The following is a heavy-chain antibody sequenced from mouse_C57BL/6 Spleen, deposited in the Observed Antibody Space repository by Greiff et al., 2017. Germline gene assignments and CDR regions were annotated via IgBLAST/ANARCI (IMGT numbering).Heavy chain of an antibody. CDR2: INPSTGGT. Sequence: VHVKQSGPELVKPGASVKISCKASGYSFTGYYMNWVKQSPEKSLEWIGEINPSTGGTTYNQKFKAKATLTVDKSSSTAYMQLKSLTSEDSAVYYCARGAYDDGYFAMDYWGQGTSVTVSS. CDR1: GYSFTGYY. D-gene: IGHD2-3*01. V-gene: IGHV1-42*01. J-gene: IGHJ4*01. CDR3: ARGAYDDGYFAMDY.